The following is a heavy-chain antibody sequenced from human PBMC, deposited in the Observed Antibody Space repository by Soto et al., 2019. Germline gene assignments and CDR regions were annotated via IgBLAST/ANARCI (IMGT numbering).Heavy chain of an antibody. V-gene: IGHV3-48*02. CDR1: GFTFSSYS. CDR3: ARFGELLHNYYYYGMDV. J-gene: IGHJ6*02. Sequence: GGSLRLSCAASGFTFSSYSMNWVRQAPGKGLEWVSAISSSSSSTYYADSVKGRFTISRDNAKNTLYLQMNSLRDEDTAVYYCARFGELLHNYYYYGMDVWGQGTTVTVSS. CDR2: ISSSSSST. D-gene: IGHD3-10*01.